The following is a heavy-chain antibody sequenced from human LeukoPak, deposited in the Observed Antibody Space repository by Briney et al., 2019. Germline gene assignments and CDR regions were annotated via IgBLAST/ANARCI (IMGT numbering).Heavy chain of an antibody. CDR1: GFTFSSYA. Sequence: PGGSLRLSCAATGFTFSSYAMSWVRQAPGKGLEWVSAISVSGGSTYYADSVKGRFTISRDNSKNTLYLQMNSLRAEDTAIYYCAKGRVIVLMVFDYWGQGTLVTVSS. CDR3: AKGRVIVLMVFDY. D-gene: IGHD2-8*01. J-gene: IGHJ4*02. CDR2: ISVSGGST. V-gene: IGHV3-23*01.